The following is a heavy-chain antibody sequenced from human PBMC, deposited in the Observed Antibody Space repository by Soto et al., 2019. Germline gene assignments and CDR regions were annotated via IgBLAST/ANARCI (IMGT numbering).Heavy chain of an antibody. J-gene: IGHJ4*02. D-gene: IGHD3-22*01. Sequence: PSETLSLTCTVSGGSISSGDYYWSWIRQPPGKGLEWIGYIYNSGATYYNPSLKSRVTISVDTSKNQFSLKLSSVTAADTAVYYCARDADGGGYYYNYWGQGTMVTVSS. CDR2: IYNSGAT. CDR1: GGSISSGDYY. V-gene: IGHV4-30-4*01. CDR3: ARDADGGGYYYNY.